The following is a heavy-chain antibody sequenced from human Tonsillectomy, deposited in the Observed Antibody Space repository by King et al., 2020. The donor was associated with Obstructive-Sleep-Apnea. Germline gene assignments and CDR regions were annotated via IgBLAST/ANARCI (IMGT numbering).Heavy chain of an antibody. Sequence: VQLQESGPGLVKPSETLSLTCTVSGGSISSSSYYWGWIRQPPGKGLEWIGNIYYSGSTYYNQSLKSRVTISVDTSKNQFSLKLNSVTAADTAVYYFASLYYDFWSGYYESAFDIWGQGTMVTVSS. D-gene: IGHD3-3*01. CDR3: ASLYYDFWSGYYESAFDI. CDR2: IYYSGST. V-gene: IGHV4-39*07. CDR1: GGSISSSSYY. J-gene: IGHJ3*02.